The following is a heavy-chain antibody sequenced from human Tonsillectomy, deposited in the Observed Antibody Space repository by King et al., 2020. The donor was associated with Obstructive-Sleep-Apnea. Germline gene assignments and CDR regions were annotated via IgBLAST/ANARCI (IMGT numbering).Heavy chain of an antibody. D-gene: IGHD3-9*01. CDR3: ARGDYDILTGYYNVEPYYYYFGMDV. Sequence: VQLVESGGGLVKPGGSLRLSCAASGFTFSSYSMNWVRQATGKGLEWVSSISSSSSYIYYVDSVKGRFTISRDNAKNSLYLQMNSLRAEDTAVYYCARGDYDILTGYYNVEPYYYYFGMDVWGQGTTVTVSS. CDR1: GFTFSSYS. V-gene: IGHV3-21*01. CDR2: ISSSSSYI. J-gene: IGHJ6*02.